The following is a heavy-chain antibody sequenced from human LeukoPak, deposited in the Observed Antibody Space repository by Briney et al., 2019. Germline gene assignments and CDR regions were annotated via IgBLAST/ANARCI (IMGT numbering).Heavy chain of an antibody. J-gene: IGHJ6*04. D-gene: IGHD3-10*02. V-gene: IGHV3-48*03. Sequence: HPGGSLRLSCAASGFTFSSYEMNWVRQAPGKGLEWVSYISSNGSTIYYADSVKGRFTISRDNAKNSLYLQMNSLRAEDTAVYYCAELGITMIGGVWGKGTTVTISS. CDR1: GFTFSSYE. CDR3: AELGITMIGGV. CDR2: ISSNGSTI.